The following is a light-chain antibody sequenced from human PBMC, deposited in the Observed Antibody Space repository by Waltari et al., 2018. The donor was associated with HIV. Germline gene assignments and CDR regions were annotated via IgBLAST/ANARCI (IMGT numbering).Light chain of an antibody. V-gene: IGLV1-40*01. J-gene: IGLJ3*02. Sequence: QSVLTQPPSVSGAPGQRVTISCTGSSSNIGAGYVVPWYQQLPGTAPKLPIYGNSNRPSGVPDRFSGSKSGTSASLAITGLQAEDEADYYCQSYDSSLSGWVFGGGTKLTVL. CDR3: QSYDSSLSGWV. CDR2: GNS. CDR1: SSNIGAGYV.